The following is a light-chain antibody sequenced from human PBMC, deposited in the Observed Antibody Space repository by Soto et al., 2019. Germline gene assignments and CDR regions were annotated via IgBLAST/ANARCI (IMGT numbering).Light chain of an antibody. V-gene: IGKV1-27*01. J-gene: IGKJ3*01. Sequence: DIQMTQSPTSLSASVGDRVTITCRASQDIRNFVAWYQQKPGKAPKLLIYAASTLQSGLPTRFSGSGSGTDFPLTINSLQPEDVATYSYQKYSSVPVFGPGTKVEIK. CDR2: AAS. CDR1: QDIRNF. CDR3: QKYSSVPV.